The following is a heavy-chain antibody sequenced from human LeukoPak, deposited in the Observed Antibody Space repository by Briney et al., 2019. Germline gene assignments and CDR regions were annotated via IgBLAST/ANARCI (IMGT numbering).Heavy chain of an antibody. V-gene: IGHV4-34*01. D-gene: IGHD6-13*01. CDR3: ARGIRRIAAAGSRFDY. J-gene: IGHJ4*02. CDR1: VGSFSGYY. Sequence: SETLSLTCAVSVGSFSGYYWSWIRQPPGKGLEWIGEINHSGSTNYNPSLKSRVAISVDTSKNQFSLKLSSVTAADTAVYYCARGIRRIAAAGSRFDYWGQGTLVTVSS. CDR2: INHSGST.